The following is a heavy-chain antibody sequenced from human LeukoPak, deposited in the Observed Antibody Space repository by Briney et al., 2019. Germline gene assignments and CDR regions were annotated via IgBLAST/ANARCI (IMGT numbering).Heavy chain of an antibody. D-gene: IGHD4-17*01. J-gene: IGHJ4*02. CDR1: GFTFSTYA. Sequence: GGSLRLSCDAAGFTFSTYAMTWVRQAPGKGLEWVSVISDSGGNTYYADSLKGRFTISRDNSKSTLYLQMSSLRAEDTAVYYCAKVRPTRRPYGDRGVDYWGQGTLVTVSS. CDR2: ISDSGGNT. V-gene: IGHV3-23*01. CDR3: AKVRPTRRPYGDRGVDY.